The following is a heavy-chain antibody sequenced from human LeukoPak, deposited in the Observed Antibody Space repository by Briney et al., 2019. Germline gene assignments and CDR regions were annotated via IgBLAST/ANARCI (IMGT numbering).Heavy chain of an antibody. Sequence: GASVKVSCKASGYTFTSYYMHWVRQAPGQGLEWMGIINPSGGSTSYAQKFQGRVTMTRDMSTSTVYMELSSLRSEDTAVYYCARDLSSRAVAGTAPHFDYWGQGTLVTVSS. J-gene: IGHJ4*02. D-gene: IGHD6-19*01. CDR3: ARDLSSRAVAGTAPHFDY. CDR1: GYTFTSYY. V-gene: IGHV1-46*01. CDR2: INPSGGST.